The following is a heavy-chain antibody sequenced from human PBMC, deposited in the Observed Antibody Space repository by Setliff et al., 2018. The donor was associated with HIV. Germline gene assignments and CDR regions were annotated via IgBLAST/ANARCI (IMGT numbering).Heavy chain of an antibody. CDR3: ARDNGRYFDRGWFDP. V-gene: IGHV3-21*01. D-gene: IGHD3-9*01. J-gene: IGHJ5*02. Sequence: GGSLRLSCAASGFTFSSYSMNWVRQAPGKGLEWVSSISSSSSYIYYADSVKGRFTISRDNAKNSLYLQMYSLRAEDTAVYYCARDNGRYFDRGWFDPWGQGALVTVSS. CDR2: ISSSSSYI. CDR1: GFTFSSYS.